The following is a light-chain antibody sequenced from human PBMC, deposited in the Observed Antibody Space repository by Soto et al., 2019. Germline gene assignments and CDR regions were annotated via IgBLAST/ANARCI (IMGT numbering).Light chain of an antibody. CDR3: GSWDSSLSAYV. Sequence: QSVLKQPPSMSASPGQKVTICCSGSSSNIGGNSVSWYQQLPGTAPKLLIYDDNKRPSGIPDRFSGSKSGTAATLGITGFQTGDEADYYCGSWDSSLSAYVFGTGTKVTVL. CDR1: SSNIGGNS. J-gene: IGLJ1*01. CDR2: DDN. V-gene: IGLV1-51*01.